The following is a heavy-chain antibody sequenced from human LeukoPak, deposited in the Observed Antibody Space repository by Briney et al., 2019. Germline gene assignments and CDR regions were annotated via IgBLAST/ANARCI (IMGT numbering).Heavy chain of an antibody. CDR1: GGSISSFY. CDR3: ARGGSGSYFYYCYYMDV. V-gene: IGHV4-59*01. CDR2: IYYSGST. D-gene: IGHD3-10*01. J-gene: IGHJ6*03. Sequence: SETLSLTCTVSGGSISSFYWSWLRQPPGKGLEWIGYIYYSGSTNYNPSLKSRVTISVDTSKNQFSLKLSSVTAADTAVYYCARGGSGSYFYYCYYMDVWGKGTTVTVSS.